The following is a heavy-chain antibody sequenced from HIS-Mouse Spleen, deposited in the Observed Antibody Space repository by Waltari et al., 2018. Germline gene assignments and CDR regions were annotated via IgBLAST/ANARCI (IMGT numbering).Heavy chain of an antibody. J-gene: IGHJ4*02. CDR3: ARDQWGYSSSWYFDY. D-gene: IGHD6-13*01. Sequence: EVQLVESGGGLVQPGGSLRLSCAASGFTFSSYSMNWVRQAPGKGLEWVSYISSSSSTIYYGDSVKGRVTISRDNAKNSLYLQMNSLRAEDTAVYYCARDQWGYSSSWYFDYWGQGTLVTVSS. V-gene: IGHV3-48*01. CDR1: GFTFSSYS. CDR2: ISSSSSTI.